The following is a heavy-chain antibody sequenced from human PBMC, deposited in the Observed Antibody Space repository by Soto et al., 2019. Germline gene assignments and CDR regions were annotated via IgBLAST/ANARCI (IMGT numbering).Heavy chain of an antibody. CDR1: GFTLTRYS. CDR2: ISSTTNYI. Sequence: EVQLVESGGGLVKPGGSLRLSCAASGFTLTRYSMTWVGQAPGKGLEWVSSISSTTNYIYYGDSMKGRFTISRDNAKNSLYLEMNSLRAEDTAVYYCARESEDLTSNFDYWGQGTLVTVSS. J-gene: IGHJ4*02. CDR3: ARESEDLTSNFDY. V-gene: IGHV3-21*06.